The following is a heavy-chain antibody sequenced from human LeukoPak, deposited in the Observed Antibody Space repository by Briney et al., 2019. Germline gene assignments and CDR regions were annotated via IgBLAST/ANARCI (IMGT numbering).Heavy chain of an antibody. CDR1: GYTFTNSW. D-gene: IGHD3-10*01. V-gene: IGHV5-51*01. J-gene: IGHJ6*03. CDR2: VYPRNSDT. Sequence: GESLKISCEASGYTFTNSWIGWVRQMPGKGLEYMGIVYPRNSDTRYSPSFQGQVTISADKSINTAYLQWSSLKASDTAMYYCARGGAGGSGSYYNGDYYYYYYMDVWGKGTTVTVSS. CDR3: ARGGAGGSGSYYNGDYYYYYYMDV.